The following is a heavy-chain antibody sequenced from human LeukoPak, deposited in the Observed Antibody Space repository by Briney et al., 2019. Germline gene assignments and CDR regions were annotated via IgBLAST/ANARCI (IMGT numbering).Heavy chain of an antibody. CDR1: GGSFSNYY. V-gene: IGHV4-34*01. CDR3: ARRFSRITMIRAGSWFDP. CDR2: INHSGST. J-gene: IGHJ5*02. Sequence: SETLSLTCAVYGGSFSNYYWSWIRQPPGKGLEWIGEINHSGSTNYNPSLKSRVTISVDTSNNHFSLKLSSVTAADTAVYYCARRFSRITMIRAGSWFDPWGQGTLVIVSS. D-gene: IGHD3-10*01.